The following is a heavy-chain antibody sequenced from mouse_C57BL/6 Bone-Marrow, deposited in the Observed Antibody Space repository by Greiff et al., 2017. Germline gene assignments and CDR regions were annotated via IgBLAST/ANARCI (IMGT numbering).Heavy chain of an antibody. J-gene: IGHJ3*01. CDR1: GYTFTSYW. CDR2: IYPGSGST. CDR3: ATTRVVEEAAWFAY. V-gene: IGHV1-55*01. Sequence: QVQLQQPGAELVKPGASVKMSCKASGYTFTSYWITWVKQRPGQGLEWIGDIYPGSGSTNYNEKFKSKATLTVDTSSSTAYMQLSSLTSGDSAVYYGATTRVVEEAAWFAYWGQGTLVTVSA. D-gene: IGHD1-1*01.